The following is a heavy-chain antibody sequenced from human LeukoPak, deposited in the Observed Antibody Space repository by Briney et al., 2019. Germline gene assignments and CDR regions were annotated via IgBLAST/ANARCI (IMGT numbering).Heavy chain of an antibody. V-gene: IGHV3-21*04. CDR1: GFTFSSYS. CDR2: ISSSSSNI. CDR3: AKNRGLPL. Sequence: PGGSLRLSCAASGFTFSSYSMNWVRQAPGKGLEWVSSISSSSSNIYYADSVKGRFTISRDNAKNSLYLQMNSLRAEDTAVYYCAKNRGLPLWGQGTLVTVSS. J-gene: IGHJ4*02.